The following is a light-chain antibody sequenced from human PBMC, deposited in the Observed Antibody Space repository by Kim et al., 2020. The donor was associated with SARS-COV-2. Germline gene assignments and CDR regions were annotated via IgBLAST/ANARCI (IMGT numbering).Light chain of an antibody. CDR1: NIGSKS. J-gene: IGLJ3*02. CDR2: YDS. CDR3: QVWDSSSDHKV. Sequence: APGKTATSTCGGNNIGSKSVHWYQQKPGQAPVLVIYYDSDRPSGIPERFSGSNSGNTATLTINRVEAGDEADYYCQVWDSSSDHKVFGGGTKLTVL. V-gene: IGLV3-21*04.